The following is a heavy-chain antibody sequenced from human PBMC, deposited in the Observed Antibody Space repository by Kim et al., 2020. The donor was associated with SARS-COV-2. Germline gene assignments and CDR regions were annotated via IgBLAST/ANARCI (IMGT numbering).Heavy chain of an antibody. J-gene: IGHJ4*02. CDR1: GFTFSGYW. V-gene: IGHV3-74*01. CDR3: TRGGADGGYSPLGY. CDR2: ISPDGTST. D-gene: IGHD2-15*01. Sequence: GGSLRLSCAASGFTFSGYWLHWVRQAPGKGPVWVSRISPDGTSTTYAVSVQGRFTISRDNAKNTLYLQMHSLTADDTALHYCTRGGADGGYSPLGYRGQG.